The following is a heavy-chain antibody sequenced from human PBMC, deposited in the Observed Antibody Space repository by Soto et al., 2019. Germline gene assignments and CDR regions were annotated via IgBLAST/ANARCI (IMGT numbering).Heavy chain of an antibody. CDR2: ISYDGSNK. J-gene: IGHJ3*02. Sequence: GESLKISCAASGFTFSSYGMHWVRQAPGKGLEWVAVISYDGSNKYYADSVKGRFTISRDNSKNTPYLQMNSLRAEDTAVYYCAKDLTPGYYNSSGSGAFDIWGQGTMVTVSS. CDR3: AKDLTPGYYNSSGSGAFDI. CDR1: GFTFSSYG. V-gene: IGHV3-30*18. D-gene: IGHD3-22*01.